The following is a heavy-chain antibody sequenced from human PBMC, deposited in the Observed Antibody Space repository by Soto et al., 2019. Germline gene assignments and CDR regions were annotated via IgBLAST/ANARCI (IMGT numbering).Heavy chain of an antibody. CDR2: IYHSGSA. CDR3: ARVADCEYAFDL. Sequence: QLQLQESGSGLVKPSQTLSLTCTVSGGSISGGGYSWNWIRQAPGQAMEWIGYIYHSGSASYNPSLRSRLTIVVDRSQNQFTLKPDSAAAADTAVYSCARVADCEYAFDLWGQGTLVTVSS. D-gene: IGHD2-2*01. J-gene: IGHJ4*02. V-gene: IGHV4-30-2*01. CDR1: GGSISGGGYS.